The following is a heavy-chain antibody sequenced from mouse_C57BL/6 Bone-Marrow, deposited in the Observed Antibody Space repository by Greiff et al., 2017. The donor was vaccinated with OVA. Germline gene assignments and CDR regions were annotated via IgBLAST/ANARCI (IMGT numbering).Heavy chain of an antibody. V-gene: IGHV5-6*01. CDR2: ISSGGSYT. Sequence: EVKLVESGGDLVKPGGSLKLSCAASGFTFSSYGMSWVRQTPDKRLEWVATISSGGSYTYYPDSVKGRFTISRDNAKNTLYLQMSSLKSEDTAMYYCARHGGRFDYWGQGTTLTVSS. CDR1: GFTFSSYG. CDR3: ARHGGRFDY. J-gene: IGHJ2*01. D-gene: IGHD3-3*01.